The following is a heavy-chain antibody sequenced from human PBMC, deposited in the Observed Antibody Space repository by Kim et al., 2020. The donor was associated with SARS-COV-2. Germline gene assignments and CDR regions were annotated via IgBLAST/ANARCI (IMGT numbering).Heavy chain of an antibody. CDR3: KIVATILDY. CDR2: ITHSGST. Sequence: SETLSLTCAVYGGSFSGYYWSWIRQPPGKGLEWIGEITHSGSTNYNPSLKSRVTISVDTSKNQFSLKLSSVTAADTAVYSSKIVATILDYWGQGTLVTVSS. D-gene: IGHD5-12*01. V-gene: IGHV4-34*01. CDR1: GGSFSGYY. J-gene: IGHJ4*02.